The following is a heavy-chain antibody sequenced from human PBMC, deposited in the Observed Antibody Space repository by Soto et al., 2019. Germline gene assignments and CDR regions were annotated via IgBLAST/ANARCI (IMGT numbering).Heavy chain of an antibody. J-gene: IGHJ3*02. CDR3: AKGRKLLWFGELLGAFDI. D-gene: IGHD3-10*01. V-gene: IGHV3-23*01. Sequence: PGGSLRLSCAASGFTFSSYAMSWVRQAPGKGLEWVSAISGSGGSTYYADSVKGRFTISRDNSKNTLYLQMNSLRAEDTAVYYCAKGRKLLWFGELLGAFDIWGQGTMVTVSS. CDR2: ISGSGGST. CDR1: GFTFSSYA.